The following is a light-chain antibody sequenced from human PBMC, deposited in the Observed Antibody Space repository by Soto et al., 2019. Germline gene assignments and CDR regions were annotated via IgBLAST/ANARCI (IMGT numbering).Light chain of an antibody. Sequence: QSVLTQPASVSGSPGQSSAISCTGTSSDVGSYNYVSWYQHHPGKAPKVMIYDVSSRPSGVSNRFSGSKSGNTASLTISGLHAEYEADYYCISYTTISTYVFGTGTKLTVL. J-gene: IGLJ1*01. CDR3: ISYTTISTYV. CDR1: SSDVGSYNY. V-gene: IGLV2-14*03. CDR2: DVS.